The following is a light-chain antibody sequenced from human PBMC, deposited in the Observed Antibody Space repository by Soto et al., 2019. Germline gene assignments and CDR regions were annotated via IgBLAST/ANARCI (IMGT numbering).Light chain of an antibody. Sequence: QSVLTQPPSVSGAPGQRVTISCTGSSSNIGAGYDVHWYQQLPGTAPKLLIYGNSNRPSGVPDRFSGSKSGTSASLAITRLQAEDEADYYCQSYDSRLSHSSYIFGTGTKVTVL. CDR2: GNS. J-gene: IGLJ1*01. V-gene: IGLV1-40*01. CDR3: QSYDSRLSHSSYI. CDR1: SSNIGAGYD.